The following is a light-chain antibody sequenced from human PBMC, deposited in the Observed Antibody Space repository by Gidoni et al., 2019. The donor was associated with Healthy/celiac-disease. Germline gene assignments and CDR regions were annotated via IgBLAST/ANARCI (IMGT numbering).Light chain of an antibody. V-gene: IGKV1-9*01. J-gene: IGKJ5*01. CDR2: AAS. Sequence: DIQLTQSPSFLSASVGDRVTITCRASQGISSYLAWYQQKPGKAPKLLIYAASTLQSGVTSRFSGSGSGTEFTLTISSLQPEDFATYYCQQLNSSPITFGQGKRLEIK. CDR3: QQLNSSPIT. CDR1: QGISSY.